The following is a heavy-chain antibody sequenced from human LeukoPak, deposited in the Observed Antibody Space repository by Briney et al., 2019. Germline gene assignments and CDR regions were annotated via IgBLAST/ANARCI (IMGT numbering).Heavy chain of an antibody. J-gene: IGHJ4*02. V-gene: IGHV4-59*01. CDR3: ARERGYYDSSGSYFDY. D-gene: IGHD3-22*01. Sequence: SETLSLTCTVSGGSISSYYWSWIRQPPGKGLEWIGYIYYSGSTNYNPSLKSRVTISVDTSKNQFSLKLSSVNAADRAVYYCARERGYYDSSGSYFDYWGPGTLVTVSS. CDR1: GGSISSYY. CDR2: IYYSGST.